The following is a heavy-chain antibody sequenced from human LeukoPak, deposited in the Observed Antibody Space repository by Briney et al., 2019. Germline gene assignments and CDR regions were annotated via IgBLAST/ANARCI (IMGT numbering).Heavy chain of an antibody. CDR2: IYYSGST. V-gene: IGHV4-39*07. J-gene: IGHJ3*02. CDR3: ATPKLGNDAFDI. D-gene: IGHD7-27*01. CDR1: GGSISSSSYY. Sequence: SETLSLTCTVSGGSISSSSYYWGWIRQPPGKGLEWIGSIYYSGSTYYNPSLKSRVTISVDTSKNQFSLKLSSVTAADTAVYYCATPKLGNDAFDIWGQGTMVTVSS.